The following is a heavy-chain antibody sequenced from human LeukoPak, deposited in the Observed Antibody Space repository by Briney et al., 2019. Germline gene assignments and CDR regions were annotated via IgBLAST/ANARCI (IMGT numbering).Heavy chain of an antibody. Sequence: ASVTVSYMVSGYTLTELSMHWVRQAPGKGGEGMGGFDPEYGETIYAQNFQGRVPITEHTSTDTPYMDLRSLRSEDTAVYYCAKDLFSHTQFLWFWGQGTLVTVSS. CDR3: AKDLFSHTQFLWF. D-gene: IGHD2/OR15-2a*01. J-gene: IGHJ4*02. V-gene: IGHV1-24*01. CDR2: FDPEYGET. CDR1: GYTLTELS.